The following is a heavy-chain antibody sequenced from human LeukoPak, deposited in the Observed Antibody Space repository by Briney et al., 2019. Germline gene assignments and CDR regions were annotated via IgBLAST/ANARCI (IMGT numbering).Heavy chain of an antibody. CDR1: GYTFTSYD. J-gene: IGHJ5*02. Sequence: ASVKVSCKASGYTFTSYDINWVRQATGQGLEWMGWMNPNSGNTGYAQKFQGRVTITRNTSISTAYMELSRLRSDDTAVYYCARNGDYGGTNNWFDPWGQGTLVTVSS. CDR2: MNPNSGNT. V-gene: IGHV1-8*03. CDR3: ARNGDYGGTNNWFDP. D-gene: IGHD4-17*01.